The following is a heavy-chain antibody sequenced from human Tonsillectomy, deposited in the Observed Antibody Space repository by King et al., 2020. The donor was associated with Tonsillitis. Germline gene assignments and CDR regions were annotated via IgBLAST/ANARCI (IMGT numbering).Heavy chain of an antibody. Sequence: QLQESGPGLVKPSQTLSLTCTVSGGSISSGGYSWSWIRQHPGKGLEWIGYIYCSGSTYYNPSLKSRISISVDTSKNQFSLKLSSVTAADTAVYYCARDSILTGYHTDYWGQGTLVTVSS. CDR3: ARDSILTGYHTDY. CDR1: GGSISSGGYS. CDR2: IYCSGST. V-gene: IGHV4-31*03. J-gene: IGHJ4*02. D-gene: IGHD3-9*01.